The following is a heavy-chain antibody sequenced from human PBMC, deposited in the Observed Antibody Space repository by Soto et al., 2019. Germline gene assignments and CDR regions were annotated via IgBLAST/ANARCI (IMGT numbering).Heavy chain of an antibody. Sequence: QVQLQESGPGLVKPSQTLSPTCTVSGGSISSGFFFWSWLRQTPGKGLEWIGYTFHTGATHFNASLESRLSMSVDTSKNQFSMRLASVTAADTAVYYCARAGHVGAARSCCHTFWGQGVPVTVSS. V-gene: IGHV4-30-4*01. CDR1: GGSISSGFFF. CDR2: TFHTGAT. D-gene: IGHD1-26*01. J-gene: IGHJ4*02. CDR3: ARAGHVGAARSCCHTF.